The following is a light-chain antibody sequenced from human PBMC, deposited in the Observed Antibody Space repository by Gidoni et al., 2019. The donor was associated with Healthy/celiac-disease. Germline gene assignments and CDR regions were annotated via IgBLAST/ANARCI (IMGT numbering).Light chain of an antibody. CDR3: MQALQTPMYT. CDR1: QSLLHSNGYNY. V-gene: IGKV2-28*01. CDR2: LGS. J-gene: IGKJ2*01. Sequence: DIVMTPSPLSLPVTPGEPASLSCRSSQSLLHSNGYNYLDWYLQKPGQSPQLLIYLGSNRASGVPDRCSGSGSGTDFTLKISRVEAEDVGVYYCMQALQTPMYTFGQXTKLEIK.